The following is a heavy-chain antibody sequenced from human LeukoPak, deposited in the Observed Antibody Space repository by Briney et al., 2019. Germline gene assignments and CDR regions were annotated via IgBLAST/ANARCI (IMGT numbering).Heavy chain of an antibody. CDR1: GGSISSYY. Sequence: SETLSLTCTVSGGSISSYYWSWIRQPAGKGLEWIGRIYTSGSTNYNPSLKSRVTMSVDTSKNQFSLKLSSVTAADTAVYYCARDRIRGGFWSGCYPSGDWFDPWGQGTLVTVSS. V-gene: IGHV4-4*07. CDR2: IYTSGST. CDR3: ARDRIRGGFWSGCYPSGDWFDP. J-gene: IGHJ5*02. D-gene: IGHD3-3*01.